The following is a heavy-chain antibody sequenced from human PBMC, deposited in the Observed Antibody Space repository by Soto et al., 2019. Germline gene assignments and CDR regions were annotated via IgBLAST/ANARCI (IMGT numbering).Heavy chain of an antibody. J-gene: IGHJ5*02. V-gene: IGHV4-31*03. CDR3: ARMGLHLGELSRNWFDP. D-gene: IGHD3-16*02. Sequence: QVQLQESGPGLVKPSQTLSLSCSISGGSITSANYYWTWIRLFPGKGLEWMGHIYSSGTTHYNPSIKRRATISLDTAYNQFSLEVKSATAADTAVFYCARMGLHLGELSRNWFDPWGQGSLVTVSS. CDR2: IYSSGTT. CDR1: GGSITSANYY.